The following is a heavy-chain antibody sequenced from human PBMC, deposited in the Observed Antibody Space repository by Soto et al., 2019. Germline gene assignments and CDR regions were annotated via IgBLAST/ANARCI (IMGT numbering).Heavy chain of an antibody. Sequence: QLLESGPGLVKPSETLSLTCTVSGGSISSSSYYWGWIRQPPGKGLEWIGSIYYSGSTYYNPSLKSRVTISVDTSKNQFSLKLSSVTAADTAVYYCARSHGGITIFGVVITHVDYWGQGTLVTVSS. D-gene: IGHD3-3*01. CDR3: ARSHGGITIFGVVITHVDY. CDR1: GGSISSSSYY. J-gene: IGHJ4*02. V-gene: IGHV4-39*01. CDR2: IYYSGST.